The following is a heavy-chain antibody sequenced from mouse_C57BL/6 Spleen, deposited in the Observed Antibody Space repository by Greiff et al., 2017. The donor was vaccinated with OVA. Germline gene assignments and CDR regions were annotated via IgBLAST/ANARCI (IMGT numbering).Heavy chain of an antibody. D-gene: IGHD1-1*01. CDR3: ARYYYGSSPWCAY. CDR2: IRNKANGYTT. J-gene: IGHJ3*01. V-gene: IGHV7-3*01. Sequence: EVKVVESGGGLVQPGGSLSLSCAASGFTFTDYYMSWVRQPPGKALEWLGFIRNKANGYTTEYSASVKGRFTISRDNSQSILYLQMNALRAEDSATYYGARYYYGSSPWCAYGGQGTLVTVSA. CDR1: GFTFTDYY.